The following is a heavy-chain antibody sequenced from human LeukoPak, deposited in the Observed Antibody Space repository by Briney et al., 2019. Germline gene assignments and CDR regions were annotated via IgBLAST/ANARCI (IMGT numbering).Heavy chain of an antibody. Sequence: GGSLRLSCAAPGFTFSNYGIHWVRQAPGKGLEWLAFIQSDGSGKFYADSVKGRFTASRDNSKNTLYLQMNSLRVEDTAVYYCARDTPGFGGDDFDCWGQGTLVTVSS. J-gene: IGHJ4*02. CDR2: IQSDGSGK. CDR1: GFTFSNYG. V-gene: IGHV3-30*02. CDR3: ARDTPGFGGDDFDC. D-gene: IGHD2-21*01.